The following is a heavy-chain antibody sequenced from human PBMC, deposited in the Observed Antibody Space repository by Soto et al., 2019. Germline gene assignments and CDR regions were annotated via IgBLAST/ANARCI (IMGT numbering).Heavy chain of an antibody. D-gene: IGHD6-19*01. CDR1: GFTFSSYA. CDR3: AKGYSSGWYSAEYRRLDY. J-gene: IGHJ4*02. Sequence: GGSLRLSCAASGFTFSSYAMSWVRQAPGKGLEWVSAISGSGGSTYYADSVKGRFTISRDNSKNTLYLQMNSLRAEETAVYYCAKGYSSGWYSAEYRRLDYWGQGTLVTVSS. CDR2: ISGSGGST. V-gene: IGHV3-23*01.